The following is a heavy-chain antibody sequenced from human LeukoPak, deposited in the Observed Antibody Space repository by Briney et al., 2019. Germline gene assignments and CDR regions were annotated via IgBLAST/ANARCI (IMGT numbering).Heavy chain of an antibody. V-gene: IGHV1-2*02. Sequence: ASVKVSCKASGYTFTGYYMHWVRQAPGQGLEWMGWINPNSGGTNYAQKFQGRVTMTRDTSISTAYMELSRLRSDDTAVYYCARDSGWLAEYFQHWGQGTLVTVSS. J-gene: IGHJ1*01. D-gene: IGHD6-19*01. CDR2: INPNSGGT. CDR1: GYTFTGYY. CDR3: ARDSGWLAEYFQH.